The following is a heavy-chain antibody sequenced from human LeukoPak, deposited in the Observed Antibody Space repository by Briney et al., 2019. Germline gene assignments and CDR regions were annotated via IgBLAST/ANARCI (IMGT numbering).Heavy chain of an antibody. V-gene: IGHV4-4*02. CDR2: IYHSGST. CDR3: ARAVCSGGSCYDWFDP. CDR1: GGSLSSSNW. Sequence: SETLSLTCAVSGGSLSSSNWWSWVRQPPGKGLEWIGEIYHSGSTNYNPSLKSRVTISVDKSKNQSSLKLSSVTAADTAVYYCARAVCSGGSCYDWFDPWGQGTLVTVSS. J-gene: IGHJ5*02. D-gene: IGHD2-15*01.